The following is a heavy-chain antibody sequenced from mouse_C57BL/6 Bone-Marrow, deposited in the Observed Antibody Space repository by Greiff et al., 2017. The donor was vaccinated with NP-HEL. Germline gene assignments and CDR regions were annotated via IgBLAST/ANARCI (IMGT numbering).Heavy chain of an antibody. CDR3: ARHGSKDY. CDR2: IWTGGGT. D-gene: IGHD1-1*01. J-gene: IGHJ3*01. CDR1: GFSLTSYA. Sequence: VKLMESGPGLVAPSQSLSITCTVSGFSLTSYAISWVRQPPGKGLEWLGVIWTGGGTNYNSAIKSRLSISKDNSKSHVVLKMNSLQADDTAKYYCARHGSKDYWGQGTLVTVSA. V-gene: IGHV2-9-1*01.